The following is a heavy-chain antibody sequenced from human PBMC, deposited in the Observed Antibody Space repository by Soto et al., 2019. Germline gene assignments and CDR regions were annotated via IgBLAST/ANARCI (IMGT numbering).Heavy chain of an antibody. Sequence: GASVKVSCKASGYTFTNYDIAWVRQATGQGLEWMGWMNPNSVNTGYAQKFQGRVSMTRDTSTNTAYMELSGLRSEDTANYYCARMATYGTLNWFDPWGQGTLVTVSS. CDR2: MNPNSVNT. D-gene: IGHD1-26*01. CDR1: GYTFTNYD. J-gene: IGHJ5*02. CDR3: ARMATYGTLNWFDP. V-gene: IGHV1-8*01.